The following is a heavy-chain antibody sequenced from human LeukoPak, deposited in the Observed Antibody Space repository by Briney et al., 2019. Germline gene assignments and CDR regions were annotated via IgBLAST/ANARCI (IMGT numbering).Heavy chain of an antibody. D-gene: IGHD5-24*01. V-gene: IGHV4-59*01. CDR1: GGSISSYY. Sequence: ETLSLTCTVSGGSISSYYWSWIRQPPGKGLEWIGYIYNSGSANYNSSLKSRVTISADTSKNQFSLKLSSVTAADTAVYYCARARGATIFQSAFDIWGQGTMVTVSS. J-gene: IGHJ3*02. CDR3: ARARGATIFQSAFDI. CDR2: IYNSGSA.